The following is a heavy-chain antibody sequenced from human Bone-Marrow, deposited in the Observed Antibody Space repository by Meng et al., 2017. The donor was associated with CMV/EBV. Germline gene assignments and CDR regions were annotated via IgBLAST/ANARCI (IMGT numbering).Heavy chain of an antibody. CDR1: GGSISSSNW. Sequence: SETLSLTCAVSGGSISSSNWWSWVRQPPGKGLEWIGEIYHSGSTNYNPSLKSRVTISVDTSKNQFSLKLSSVTAADTAVYYCARDWAPYCSSTSCYAFYYGMDVWGQGTTVTVSS. V-gene: IGHV4-4*02. CDR2: IYHSGST. J-gene: IGHJ6*01. D-gene: IGHD2-2*01. CDR3: ARDWAPYCSSTSCYAFYYGMDV.